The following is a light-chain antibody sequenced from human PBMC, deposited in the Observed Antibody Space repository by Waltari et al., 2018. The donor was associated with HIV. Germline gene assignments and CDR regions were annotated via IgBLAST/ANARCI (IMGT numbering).Light chain of an antibody. J-gene: IGLJ2*01. CDR2: GKN. CDR3: NSRDSSDTHVV. Sequence: SSELTQDPAVSVALGQPVRITCQGNSLRSYYASWYQQKPGQAPVLVIYGKNNRPSGIPDRFSGSSSGNTASLTITGTQAEDEADYYCNSRDSSDTHVVFGGGTKLTVL. CDR1: SLRSYY. V-gene: IGLV3-19*01.